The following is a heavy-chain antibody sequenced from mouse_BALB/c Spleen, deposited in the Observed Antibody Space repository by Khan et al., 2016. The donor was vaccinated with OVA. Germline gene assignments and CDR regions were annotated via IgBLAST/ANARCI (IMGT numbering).Heavy chain of an antibody. CDR2: TFPGTGTT. Sequence: QVQLQQSGAELVKPGASVKLSCKTSGYTFTSYWIQWVKQRPGQGLGWIGQTFPGTGTTYYNENFKGKATLTIDTSSTTAYMQLSSLTSEDSAVYFCARGYFGNYEFAYWGQGTLVTVSA. V-gene: IGHV1S132*01. CDR1: GYTFTSYW. J-gene: IGHJ3*01. D-gene: IGHD2-1*01. CDR3: ARGYFGNYEFAY.